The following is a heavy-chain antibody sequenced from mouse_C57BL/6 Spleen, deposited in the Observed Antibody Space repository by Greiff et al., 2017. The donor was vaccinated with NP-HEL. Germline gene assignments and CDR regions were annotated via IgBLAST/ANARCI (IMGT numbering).Heavy chain of an antibody. V-gene: IGHV1-69*01. CDR1: GYTFTSYW. D-gene: IGHD1-1*01. CDR2: IDPSDSYT. Sequence: QVQLQQPGAELVMPGASVKLSCKASGYTFTSYWMHWVKQRPGQGLEWIGEIDPSDSYTNYNQKFKGKSTLTVDKSSSTAYMQLSSLTSEDSAVYYCARVPYYGSSYRCFDVWGTGTTVTVSS. CDR3: ARVPYYGSSYRCFDV. J-gene: IGHJ1*03.